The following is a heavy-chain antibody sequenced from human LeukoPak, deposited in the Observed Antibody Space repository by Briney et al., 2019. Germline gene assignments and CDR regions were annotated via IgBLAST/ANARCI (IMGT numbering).Heavy chain of an antibody. V-gene: IGHV5-51*01. CDR1: GYRFNTYW. CDR3: ARQADYNILTGYFKGHLDY. CDR2: IYPGDSDT. Sequence: GESLKISCKGSGYRFNTYWIAWVRQMPGKGLEWMGIIYPGDSDTRYSPSFQGQVTISADESIRTAYLHWSSLKASDTAMYYCARQADYNILTGYFKGHLDYWGQGTLVTVSS. J-gene: IGHJ4*02. D-gene: IGHD3-9*01.